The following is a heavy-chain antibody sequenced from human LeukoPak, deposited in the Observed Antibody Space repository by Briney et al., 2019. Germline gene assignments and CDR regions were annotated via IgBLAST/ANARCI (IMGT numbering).Heavy chain of an antibody. Sequence: GGSLRRSCAASGFTFSDYYMSWFRQAPGKGLEWGSYVSGSGSPIDYADSVKVRFTISRGNAKNSLELQMHSLRAEDTAVYYCARDRGGRGFTYGHPLDYWGQGTLVTVSS. CDR3: ARDRGGRGFTYGHPLDY. CDR1: GFTFSDYY. CDR2: VSGSGSPI. J-gene: IGHJ4*02. V-gene: IGHV3-11*01. D-gene: IGHD5-18*01.